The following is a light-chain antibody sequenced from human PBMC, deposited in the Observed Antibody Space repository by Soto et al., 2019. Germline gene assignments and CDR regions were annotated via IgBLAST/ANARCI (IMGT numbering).Light chain of an antibody. V-gene: IGLV2-11*01. CDR1: SSDVGGYHF. J-gene: IGLJ2*01. CDR3: CSHAGNYEV. CDR2: DVS. Sequence: QSALTQPRSVSGSPGQSVTIACTGTSSDVGGYHFVSWYQQHPGKAPKVMIYDVSKRPSGVPDRFSGSKSDNTASLTISGLQAEDEADYYCCSHAGNYEVFGGGTKVTVL.